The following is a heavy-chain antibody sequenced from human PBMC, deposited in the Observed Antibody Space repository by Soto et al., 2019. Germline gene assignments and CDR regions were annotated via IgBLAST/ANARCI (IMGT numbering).Heavy chain of an antibody. CDR3: ARLGAFYPAMDS. J-gene: IGHJ1*01. CDR1: DGSLSPNY. CDR2: IYYAGTT. V-gene: IGHV4-59*08. D-gene: IGHD3-16*01. Sequence: VQLQESGPALVKPSETLSLSCTVSDGSLSPNYWSWIRQPPGKGLEWIGYIYYAGTTTYNPSLQSRVSISLDTSKNEVSLKLTSVTAADTAVYFCARLGAFYPAMDSWGQGTLVTVSS.